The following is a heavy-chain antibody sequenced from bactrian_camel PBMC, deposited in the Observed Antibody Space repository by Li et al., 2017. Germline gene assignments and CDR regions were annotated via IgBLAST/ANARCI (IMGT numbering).Heavy chain of an antibody. Sequence: HVQLVESGGGSVQAGGSLRLTCKYSEYLNCVAWFRQAPGKEREGVAFIYSGGTRYTDSVKGRFTISRDSDANTVYLQMNSLKPEDTAMYYCAADWRYSGGYCLLSVYEFSHWGQGTQVTVS. V-gene: IGHV3S53*01. CDR1: EYLNC. J-gene: IGHJ4*01. CDR3: AADWRYSGGYCLLSVYEFSH. CDR2: IYSGGT. D-gene: IGHD2*01.